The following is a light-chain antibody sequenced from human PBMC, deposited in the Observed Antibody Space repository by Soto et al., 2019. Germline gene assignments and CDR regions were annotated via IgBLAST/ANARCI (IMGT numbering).Light chain of an antibody. CDR3: QQFDNLLLT. Sequence: DIQMTQSPSSLSASVGDRITITCQASQHIANYLNWYQHRPGKAPKLLIYHASNLETGVPARFSGSGSGTDFTFTISSLQPEDVATYYCQQFDNLLLTFGGGTKVEIK. CDR2: HAS. CDR1: QHIANY. V-gene: IGKV1-33*01. J-gene: IGKJ4*01.